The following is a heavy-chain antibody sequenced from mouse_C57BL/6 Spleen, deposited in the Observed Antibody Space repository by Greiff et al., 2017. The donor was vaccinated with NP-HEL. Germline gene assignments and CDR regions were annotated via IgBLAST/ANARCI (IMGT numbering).Heavy chain of an antibody. V-gene: IGHV5-6*01. J-gene: IGHJ2*01. CDR1: GFTFSSYG. CDR3: AAQAPHFDY. Sequence: EVKLMESGGDLVKPGGSLKLSCAASGFTFSSYGMSWVRQTPDKRLEWVATISSGGSYTYYPDSVKGRFTISRDNAKNTLYLQMSSLKSEDTAMYYCAAQAPHFDYWGQGTTLTVSS. D-gene: IGHD3-2*02. CDR2: ISSGGSYT.